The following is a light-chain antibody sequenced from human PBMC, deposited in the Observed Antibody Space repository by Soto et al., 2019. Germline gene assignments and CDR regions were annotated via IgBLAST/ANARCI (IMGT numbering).Light chain of an antibody. CDR2: AAS. CDR1: QGISSY. Sequence: AIRMTQSPSSLSASTGDRVTITCRASQGISSYLAWYQQKPGKAPKLLIYAASTLQSGVPSRFSGSGSGTDFTLTISCLQSEDFATDYCQQYYSYPFTVGPGTKVDIK. J-gene: IGKJ3*01. V-gene: IGKV1-8*01. CDR3: QQYYSYPFT.